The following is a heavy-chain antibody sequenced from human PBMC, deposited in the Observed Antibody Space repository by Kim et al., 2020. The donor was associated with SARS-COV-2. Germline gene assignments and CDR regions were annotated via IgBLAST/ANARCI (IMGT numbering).Heavy chain of an antibody. V-gene: IGHV3-48*04. CDR3: AVVGRTIEHSYAMDV. D-gene: IGHD2-15*01. CDR1: GFSFSSYS. Sequence: GGSLRLSCAASGFSFSSYSLNWVRQAPGKGLEWVSSITGRLTTFYADSVKGRFTISRDNAQNSLYLQMNSLRAEDTAVYDCAVVGRTIEHSYAMDVWGQGTTVSVSS. CDR2: ITGRLTT. J-gene: IGHJ6*02.